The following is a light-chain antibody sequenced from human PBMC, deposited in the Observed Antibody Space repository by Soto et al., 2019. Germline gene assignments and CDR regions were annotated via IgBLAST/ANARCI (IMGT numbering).Light chain of an antibody. CDR2: GAS. CDR3: QHYNNWIAS. V-gene: IGKV3-15*01. Sequence: EVVMTQSPATLSVSPGNTVTISCRANQTITSNLAWYQQKPGQAPRLLIYGASTRATGIPVRFSGSGSGTEFTLTISSLQSEDFAVYYCQHYNNWIASFGGGTKVDIK. J-gene: IGKJ4*01. CDR1: QTITSN.